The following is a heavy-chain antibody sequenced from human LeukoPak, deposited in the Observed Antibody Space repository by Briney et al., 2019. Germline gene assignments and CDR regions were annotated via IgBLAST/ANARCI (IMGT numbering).Heavy chain of an antibody. Sequence: GASVKVSCKASGYTFTSYGITWVRQAPGQGPEWLGWISTYNGDTNYAHKLQGRVTMTTDTSTNTAFMELRSLRSDDTAVYYCAREGDDIVVVEAPSLLDYWGQGTLVTVSS. V-gene: IGHV1-18*01. CDR3: AREGDDIVVVEAPSLLDY. J-gene: IGHJ4*02. CDR2: ISTYNGDT. CDR1: GYTFTSYG. D-gene: IGHD2-15*01.